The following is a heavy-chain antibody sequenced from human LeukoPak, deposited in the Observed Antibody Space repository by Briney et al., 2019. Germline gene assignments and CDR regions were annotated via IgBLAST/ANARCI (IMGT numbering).Heavy chain of an antibody. Sequence: GGSLRLSCAASGFTFSSYGMHWVRQAPGKGLEWVAFIRYDGSNKYYADSVKGRFTISRDNSKNTLYLQMNSLRAEDTAVYYCAKGGQQLVQWLSEYWGQGTLVTVSS. D-gene: IGHD6-13*01. J-gene: IGHJ4*02. CDR2: IRYDGSNK. CDR1: GFTFSSYG. V-gene: IGHV3-30*02. CDR3: AKGGQQLVQWLSEY.